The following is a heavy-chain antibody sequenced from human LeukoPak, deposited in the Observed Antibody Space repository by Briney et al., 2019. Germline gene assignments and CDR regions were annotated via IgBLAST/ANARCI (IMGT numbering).Heavy chain of an antibody. CDR1: GFTFSSYS. CDR2: ISSSSSYI. J-gene: IGHJ4*02. V-gene: IGHV3-21*01. Sequence: PGGSLRLSCAASGFTFSSYSMNWDRQAPGKGLEWVSSISSSSSYIYYADSVKGRFTISRDNAKNSLYLQMNSLRAEDTAVYYCARDPDYYGSGSAALAWGQGTLVTVSS. D-gene: IGHD3-10*01. CDR3: ARDPDYYGSGSAALA.